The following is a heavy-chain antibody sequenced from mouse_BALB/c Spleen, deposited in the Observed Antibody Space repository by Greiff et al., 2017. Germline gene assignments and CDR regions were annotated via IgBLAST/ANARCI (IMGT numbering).Heavy chain of an antibody. CDR1: GFTFSSYT. J-gene: IGHJ1*01. CDR2: ISSGGSYT. CDR3: TRDDYYYGSSYWYFDV. Sequence: DVQLVESGGGLVKPGGSLKLSCAASGFTFSSYTMSWVRQTPEKRLEWVATISSGGSYTYYPDSVKGRFTISRDNAKNTLYLQMSSLKSEDTAMYYCTRDDYYYGSSYWYFDVWGAGTTVTVSS. V-gene: IGHV5-6-4*01. D-gene: IGHD1-1*01.